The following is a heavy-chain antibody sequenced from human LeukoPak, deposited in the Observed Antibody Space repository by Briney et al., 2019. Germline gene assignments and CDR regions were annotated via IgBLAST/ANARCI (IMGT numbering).Heavy chain of an antibody. V-gene: IGHV3-21*01. CDR3: ARGSGIVVVPAGGDAFDI. CDR1: GFTFSSYS. Sequence: PGGSLRLSCAASGFTFSSYSMNWVRQAPGKGLEWVSSISSSSSYIYYADSVKGRFTISRDNAKNSLYLQMNSLRAEDTAVYYCARGSGIVVVPAGGDAFDIWGQGTMVTVSS. D-gene: IGHD2-2*01. J-gene: IGHJ3*02. CDR2: ISSSSSYI.